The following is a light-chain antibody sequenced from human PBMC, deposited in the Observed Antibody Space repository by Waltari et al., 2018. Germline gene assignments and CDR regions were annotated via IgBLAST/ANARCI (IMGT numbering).Light chain of an antibody. J-gene: IGLJ3*02. CDR2: EVL. CDR1: SRDIGFYNY. V-gene: IGLV2-14*03. Sequence: QSVLTQPASVSGSPGQSITISCTGTSRDIGFYNYVSWYQQPPGKAPKLLIFEVLDRPSGVSFRFSGSKSGNTASLTISGLQTEDEADYYCSSFSHDNTLVFGGGTKLTVL. CDR3: SSFSHDNTLV.